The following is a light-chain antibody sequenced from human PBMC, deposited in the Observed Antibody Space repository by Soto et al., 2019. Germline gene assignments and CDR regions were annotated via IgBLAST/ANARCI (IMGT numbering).Light chain of an antibody. V-gene: IGKV2-28*01. CDR1: QSLLHSNGYNY. CDR3: MQALQTRT. CDR2: LGS. Sequence: DIVMTQSPLSLPVTPGEPASISCRSSQSLLHSNGYNYLDWYLQKPVQSPQLLIYLGSNRASGVPDMFSGSGSGTDFTLKISRVEAEDVGVYYCMQALQTRTFGQGTKVEIK. J-gene: IGKJ1*01.